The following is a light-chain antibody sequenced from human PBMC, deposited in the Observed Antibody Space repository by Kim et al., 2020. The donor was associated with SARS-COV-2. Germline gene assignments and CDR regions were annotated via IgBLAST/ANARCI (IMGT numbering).Light chain of an antibody. J-gene: IGKJ5*01. CDR2: GAS. CDR3: QQCNNWPPT. CDR1: QILSST. V-gene: IGKV3-15*01. Sequence: VSPGTRPTLSCRPSQILSSTLAWYQQHPGPPPTLLIYGASTRATGIPAMFTGSGSATDFTLTISSLQSEDFAVYYCQQCNNWPPTFGQGTRLEIK.